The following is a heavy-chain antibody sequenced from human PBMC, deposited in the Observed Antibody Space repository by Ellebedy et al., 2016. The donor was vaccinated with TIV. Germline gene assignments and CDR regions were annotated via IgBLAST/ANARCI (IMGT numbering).Heavy chain of an antibody. D-gene: IGHD6-13*01. CDR2: IYYSGCT. CDR1: GGSISSFY. J-gene: IGHJ5*02. CDR3: ARMTYSSRWYEGWFDP. V-gene: IGHV4-59*01. Sequence: MPSETLSLTCTVSGGSISSFYWSWIRQPPGKGLEWIGYIYYSGCTNYNPSLKSRVTISVETSKRQFSLKLSSVTAADTAVYYCARMTYSSRWYEGWFDPWGQGTLVTVSS.